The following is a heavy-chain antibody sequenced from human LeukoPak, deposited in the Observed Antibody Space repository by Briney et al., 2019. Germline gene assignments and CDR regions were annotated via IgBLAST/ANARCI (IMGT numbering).Heavy chain of an antibody. Sequence: PGGSLRLSCAASGFTFSNYWMHWVRQAPGKGLVWVSRINSDGSNTNYADSVKGRFTISRDNAKNSLFLQMNSLRAEDTAVYYCARVAAMTGTVIDYWGQGTLVTVSS. CDR1: GFTFSNYW. V-gene: IGHV3-74*01. J-gene: IGHJ4*02. CDR2: INSDGSNT. CDR3: ARVAAMTGTVIDY. D-gene: IGHD6-19*01.